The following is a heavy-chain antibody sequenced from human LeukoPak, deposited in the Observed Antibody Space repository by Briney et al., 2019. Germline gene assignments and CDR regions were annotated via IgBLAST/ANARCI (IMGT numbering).Heavy chain of an antibody. V-gene: IGHV3-48*01. D-gene: IGHD6-13*01. J-gene: IGHJ4*02. Sequence: GGSLRLSCAASGFGFSGDSINWVRQPPGKGLEWISYISGNSGTIYYADSVKGRFTISRDNVKKLVYLEMNSLRAEDTAIYYCAKEQAAIGFDYWGQGTLVTVSS. CDR3: AKEQAAIGFDY. CDR1: GFGFSGDS. CDR2: ISGNSGTI.